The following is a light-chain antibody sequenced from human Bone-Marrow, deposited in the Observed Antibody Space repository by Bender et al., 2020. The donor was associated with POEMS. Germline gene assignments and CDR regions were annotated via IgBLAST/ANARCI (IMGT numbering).Light chain of an antibody. Sequence: QSALTQPASVSGSPGQSITISCTGTSSDVGGYNYVSWYQLHPGKAPKLMIYDVDNRPSGVSNRFSGSKSGNMASLTISGLQAEDEADYYCSSYTSTNIVIFGGGTKLTVL. V-gene: IGLV2-14*01. CDR2: DVD. J-gene: IGLJ2*01. CDR3: SSYTSTNIVI. CDR1: SSDVGGYNY.